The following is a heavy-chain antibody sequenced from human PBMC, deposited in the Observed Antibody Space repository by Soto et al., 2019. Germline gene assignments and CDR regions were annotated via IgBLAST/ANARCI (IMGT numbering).Heavy chain of an antibody. J-gene: IGHJ6*02. V-gene: IGHV3-23*01. CDR2: ISGSGGST. CDR3: ANGGQYQPQFYYGMDV. D-gene: IGHD2-2*01. CDR1: GFTFSSYA. Sequence: GGSLRLSCAASGFTFSSYAMSWVRQAPGKGLEWVSAISGSGGSTYYADSVKGRFTISRDNSKNTLYLQMNRRRAEDPALYYCANGGQYQPQFYYGMDVWGQGTTVTVSS.